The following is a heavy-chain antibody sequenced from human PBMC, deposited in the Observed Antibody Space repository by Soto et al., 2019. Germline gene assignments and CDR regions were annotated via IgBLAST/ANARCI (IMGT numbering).Heavy chain of an antibody. CDR1: GFTFSSYW. V-gene: IGHV3-74*01. CDR3: ARVGRGFWYFDL. J-gene: IGHJ2*01. CDR2: MNSDGSTT. Sequence: EVQLVESGGGLVQPGGSLRLSCAASGFTFSSYWMHWVRQAPGKGLVWVSRMNSDGSTTSYADSVKGRFTISRDNAKNTVYLQMNSLTAEDTAMYYCARVGRGFWYFDLWGRGTLVTVSS.